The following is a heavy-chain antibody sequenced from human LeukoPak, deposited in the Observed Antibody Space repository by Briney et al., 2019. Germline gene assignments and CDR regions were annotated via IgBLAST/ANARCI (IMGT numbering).Heavy chain of an antibody. CDR3: ARAIDSSGYLAPKKYYFDY. J-gene: IGHJ4*02. Sequence: SETLSLTCAVYGGSFSGYYWSWIRQPPGKGLEWIGYIYYSGSTNYNPSLKSRVTISVDTSKNQFSLKLSSVTAADTAVYYCARAIDSSGYLAPKKYYFDYWGQGTLVTVSS. V-gene: IGHV4-59*01. CDR1: GGSFSGYY. CDR2: IYYSGST. D-gene: IGHD3-22*01.